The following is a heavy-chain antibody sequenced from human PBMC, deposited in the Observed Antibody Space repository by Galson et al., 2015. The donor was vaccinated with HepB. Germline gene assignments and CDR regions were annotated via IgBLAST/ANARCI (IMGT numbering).Heavy chain of an antibody. CDR2: IKHDGSEK. D-gene: IGHD2-2*01. CDR3: VRAGTTSWYY. J-gene: IGHJ4*02. V-gene: IGHV3-7*03. CDR1: GFTFSDFW. Sequence: SLRLSCAASGFTFSDFWMSWVRQAPGMGLEWVANIKHDGSEKYYVDSVKGRFTISRDNVKNSLHLQMDSLRAEDTAVYHCVRAGTTSWYYWGQGTLVTVSS.